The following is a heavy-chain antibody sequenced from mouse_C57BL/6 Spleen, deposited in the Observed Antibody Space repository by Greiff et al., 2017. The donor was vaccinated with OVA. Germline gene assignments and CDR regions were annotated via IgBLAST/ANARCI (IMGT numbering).Heavy chain of an antibody. D-gene: IGHD4-1*01. Sequence: EVQLVESGGGLVKPGGSLKLSCAASGFTFSSYAMSWVRQTPEKRLEWVATISDGGSYTYYPDNVKGRFTISRDNAKNNLYLQMSHLKSEDTAMYYCARDQGTGYWYFDVWGTGTTVTVSS. CDR1: GFTFSSYA. CDR2: ISDGGSYT. CDR3: ARDQGTGYWYFDV. J-gene: IGHJ1*03. V-gene: IGHV5-4*01.